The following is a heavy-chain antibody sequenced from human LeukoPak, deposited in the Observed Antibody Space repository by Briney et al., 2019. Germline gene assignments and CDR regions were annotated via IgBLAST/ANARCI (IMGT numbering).Heavy chain of an antibody. Sequence: GGSLRLSCAVAGFTLSIYWVHWVRQAPGKGLVCVSSINSDGSSTSYADSVKGRFTISRDNAKNTLYLQMNTLRAEDTAVYYCAAIDYWGQGTPVTVSS. CDR3: AAIDY. CDR1: GFTLSIYW. J-gene: IGHJ4*02. V-gene: IGHV3-74*01. CDR2: INSDGSST.